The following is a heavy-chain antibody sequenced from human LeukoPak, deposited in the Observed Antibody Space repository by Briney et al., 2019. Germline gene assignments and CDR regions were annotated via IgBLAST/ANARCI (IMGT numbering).Heavy chain of an antibody. J-gene: IGHJ6*03. Sequence: PSETLSLTCAVYGGSFSGYYWSWIRQPPGKGLEWIGEINHSGSTNYNPSLKSRVTISVDTSKNQFSLKLSSVTAADTAVYYCARTYYYGSGSYYRTVYYYYMDVWGKGTTVTISS. V-gene: IGHV4-34*01. CDR1: GGSFSGYY. D-gene: IGHD3-10*01. CDR3: ARTYYYGSGSYYRTVYYYYMDV. CDR2: INHSGST.